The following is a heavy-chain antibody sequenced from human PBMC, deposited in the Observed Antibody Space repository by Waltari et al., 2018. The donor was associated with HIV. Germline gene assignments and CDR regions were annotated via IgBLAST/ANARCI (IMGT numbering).Heavy chain of an antibody. V-gene: IGHV3-33*01. CDR3: ARVSYSSGWFEDY. J-gene: IGHJ4*02. Sequence: QVQLVESGGGVVQPGRSLRLSCAASGFSFTSFGLHWVRRAPGKGPEWVQVICSHGRNQYYADSVKGRFTISRDNSKNTLFLQMNSLRVGDTAVYYCARVSYSSGWFEDYWGQGTLVTVSS. CDR2: ICSHGRNQ. D-gene: IGHD6-19*01. CDR1: GFSFTSFG.